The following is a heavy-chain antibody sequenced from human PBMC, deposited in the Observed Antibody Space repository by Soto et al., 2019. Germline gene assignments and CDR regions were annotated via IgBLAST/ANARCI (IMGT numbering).Heavy chain of an antibody. CDR1: GGTFGSYA. CDR3: AREAPYCTSATCPKFYDMDV. CDR2: IIPILNSP. D-gene: IGHD2-2*01. Sequence: GASVKVSCKASGGTFGSYAITWVRRAPGQGLEWLGGIIPILNSPAYAQKFKARVVITADEITNTAYMELNSLRFDDTAVYYRAREAPYCTSATCPKFYDMDVWGQGTTVTV. V-gene: IGHV1-69*13. J-gene: IGHJ6*02.